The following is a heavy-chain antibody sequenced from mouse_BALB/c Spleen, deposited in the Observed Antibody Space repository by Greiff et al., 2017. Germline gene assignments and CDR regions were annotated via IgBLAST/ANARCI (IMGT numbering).Heavy chain of an antibody. D-gene: IGHD1-1*01. CDR3: ARRGYYGSSPRAMDY. V-gene: IGHV1-9*01. J-gene: IGHJ4*01. CDR2: ILPGSGST. Sequence: QVQLQQSGAELMKPGASVKISCKATGYTFSSYWIEWVKQRPGHGLEWIGEILPGSGSTNYNEKFKGKATLTVDKSSSTAYMQLNSLTSEDSAVYYCARRGYYGSSPRAMDYWGQGTSVTVSS. CDR1: GYTFSSYW.